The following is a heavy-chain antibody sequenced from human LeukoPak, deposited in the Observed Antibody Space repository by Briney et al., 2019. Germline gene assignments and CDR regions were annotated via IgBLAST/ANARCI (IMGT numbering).Heavy chain of an antibody. Sequence: GGSLGLSCAASGFTFSNHWMHWVRQVPGKGLVWVSRIDERGTNAMYADSVKGRFSISRDNAKNTVNLQMNSLRAVDTGVYYCIRDEALWRLDYWGQGTLVTVSS. CDR2: IDERGTNA. CDR1: GFTFSNHW. D-gene: IGHD2-21*01. CDR3: IRDEALWRLDY. J-gene: IGHJ4*02. V-gene: IGHV3-74*03.